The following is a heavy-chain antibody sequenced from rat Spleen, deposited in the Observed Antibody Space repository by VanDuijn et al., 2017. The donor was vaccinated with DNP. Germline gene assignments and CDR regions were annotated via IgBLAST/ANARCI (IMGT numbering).Heavy chain of an antibody. V-gene: IGHV5-25*01. J-gene: IGHJ3*01. CDR2: INSDGDNI. Sequence: EVQLVESGGGLVQPGRSMRLSCAASGFNYNNFYMAWVRQTPMKGLEWVASINSDGDNIYYRDSVKGRFTISRENAKSTLYLQMDSLRSEDTATYYCARHDTMGNLYWGQGTLVTVSS. CDR1: GFNYNNFY. D-gene: IGHD1-7*01. CDR3: ARHDTMGNLY.